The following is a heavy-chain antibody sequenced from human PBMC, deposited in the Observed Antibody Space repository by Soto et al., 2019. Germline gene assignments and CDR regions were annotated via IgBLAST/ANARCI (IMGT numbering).Heavy chain of an antibody. V-gene: IGHV1-3*01. D-gene: IGHD3-10*01. CDR3: ASRYNYYGSGSYSDAFDI. Sequence: QVQLVQSGAEVKKPGASVKVSCKASGYTFTSYAMHWVRQAPGHRLEWMGWINAGNGNTKYSQKFQGRVTITRDTSASTAYMELSSLRSEDTAVYYCASRYNYYGSGSYSDAFDIWGQGTMVTVSS. CDR1: GYTFTSYA. CDR2: INAGNGNT. J-gene: IGHJ3*02.